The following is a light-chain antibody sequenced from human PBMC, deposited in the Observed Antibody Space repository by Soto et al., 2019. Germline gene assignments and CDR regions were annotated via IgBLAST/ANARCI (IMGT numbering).Light chain of an antibody. Sequence: DIQMTQSPSSLSASVGDRVTITCQASQDITNYLNWYQQKPGKAPKILIYDASVLEAGVPSRFSGGGSVTHFTLTITSLQAEDVAIYYCQQFDKLPLTFGGGNNVEIK. J-gene: IGKJ4*01. CDR1: QDITNY. CDR2: DAS. CDR3: QQFDKLPLT. V-gene: IGKV1-33*01.